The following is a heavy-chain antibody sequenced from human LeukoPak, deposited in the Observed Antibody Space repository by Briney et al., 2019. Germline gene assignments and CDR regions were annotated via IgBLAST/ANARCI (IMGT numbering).Heavy chain of an antibody. CDR3: ARGYQQRTWD. V-gene: IGHV1-2*02. Sequence: ASVKVSCKASGYTFTSYDINWVRQATGQGLEWMGWINPNSGGTNYAQKFQGRVTMTRDTSISTAYMELSRLRSDDTAVYYCARGYQQRTWDWGQGTLVTVSS. CDR1: GYTFTSYD. CDR2: INPNSGGT. J-gene: IGHJ4*02. D-gene: IGHD6-25*01.